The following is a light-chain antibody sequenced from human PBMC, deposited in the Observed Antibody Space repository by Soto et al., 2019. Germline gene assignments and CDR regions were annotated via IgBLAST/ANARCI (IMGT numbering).Light chain of an antibody. J-gene: IGKJ4*01. CDR3: QQYDSYST. CDR1: QSISSW. Sequence: DIQMTQSPSTLSASVGDRVTITCRASQSISSWLAWYQQKSGKAPNVLIYKASTLATGVPSRFSGSGSGTEFTLTISSPQPDDFATYYCQQYDSYSTFGGGTKVEIK. CDR2: KAS. V-gene: IGKV1-5*03.